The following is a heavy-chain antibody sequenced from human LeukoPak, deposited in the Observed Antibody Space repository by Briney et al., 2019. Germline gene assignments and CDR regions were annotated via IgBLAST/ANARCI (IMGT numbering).Heavy chain of an antibody. CDR2: ITPIFGTA. CDR1: GYTFTNYT. Sequence: SVKVSCKASGYTFTNYTLNWVRQAPGQGLEWMGGITPIFGTANYAQKFQGRVTITAVESMSTAYMELSSLRSEDTAVYYCARGWLAETTVVTPYNYWGQGTLVTVSS. V-gene: IGHV1-69*13. D-gene: IGHD4-23*01. CDR3: ARGWLAETTVVTPYNY. J-gene: IGHJ4*02.